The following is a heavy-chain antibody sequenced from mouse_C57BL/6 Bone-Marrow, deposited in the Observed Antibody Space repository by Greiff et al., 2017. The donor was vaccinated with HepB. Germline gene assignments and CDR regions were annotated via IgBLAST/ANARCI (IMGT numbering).Heavy chain of an antibody. Sequence: EVMLVESGGGLVQPGGSMKLSCVASGFTFSNYWMNWVRQSPEKGLEWVAQIRLKSDNYATHYAESVKGRFTISRDDSKSSVYLQMNNLRAEDTGIYYCTGSPDYYGSSLFDYWGQGTTLTVSS. D-gene: IGHD1-1*01. CDR2: IRLKSDNYAT. CDR1: GFTFSNYW. J-gene: IGHJ2*01. CDR3: TGSPDYYGSSLFDY. V-gene: IGHV6-3*01.